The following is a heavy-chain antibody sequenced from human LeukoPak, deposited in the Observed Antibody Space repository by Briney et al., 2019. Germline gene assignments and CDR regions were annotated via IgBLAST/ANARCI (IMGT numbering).Heavy chain of an antibody. V-gene: IGHV1-2*02. CDR3: ASSSILRFLEWSLDY. CDR2: INPNSGGT. Sequence: ASVKVSCKASGYTFTGYYMHWVRQAPGQGLEWMGWINPNSGGTNYAQKFQGRVTMTRDTSISTAYMELSRLRSDDTAAYYCASSSILRFLEWSLDYWGQGTLVTVSS. D-gene: IGHD3-3*01. CDR1: GYTFTGYY. J-gene: IGHJ4*02.